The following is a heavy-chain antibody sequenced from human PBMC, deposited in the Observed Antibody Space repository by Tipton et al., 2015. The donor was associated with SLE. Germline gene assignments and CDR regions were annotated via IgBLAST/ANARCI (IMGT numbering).Heavy chain of an antibody. CDR2: IRSKAYGGTT. V-gene: IGHV3-49*04. D-gene: IGHD6-13*01. CDR3: TRVAAAGGRAPFDY. CDR1: GFTFGDYA. J-gene: IGHJ4*02. Sequence: SLRLSCTASGFTFGDYAMSWVRQAPGKGLEWVGFIRSKAYGGTTEYAASVKGRFTISRDDSKSIAYLQMNSLKTEDTAVYYCTRVAAAGGRAPFDYWGQGTLVTVSS.